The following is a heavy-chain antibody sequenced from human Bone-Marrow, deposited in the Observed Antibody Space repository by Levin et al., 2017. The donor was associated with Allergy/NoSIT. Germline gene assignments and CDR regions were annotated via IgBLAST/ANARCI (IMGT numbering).Heavy chain of an antibody. CDR2: IISDDSDT. CDR3: ARGGCSSTSCLDS. D-gene: IGHD2-2*01. CDR1: GFTFSRYY. V-gene: IGHV3-74*01. J-gene: IGHJ5*01. Sequence: PGGSLRLSCSASGFTFSRYYMHWVRQAPGEGLVWVSRIISDDSDTKYPDSVKGRFTISRDNAKNTLYLQMNSLRAEDTAVDYCARGGCSSTSCLDSWGQGTLVTVSS.